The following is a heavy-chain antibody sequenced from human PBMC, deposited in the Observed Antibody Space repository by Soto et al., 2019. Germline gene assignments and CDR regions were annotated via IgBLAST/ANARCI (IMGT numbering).Heavy chain of an antibody. CDR3: ARLNVYCVSTSCHGYYGMDV. V-gene: IGHV4-39*01. CDR2: IYSSENT. CDR1: GGSVSSNSYS. Sequence: PSETLSLTCTVSGGSVSSNSYSWGWIRQSPGKGLEWIGTIYSSENTYYNPSLLSRVTISVDTSMNEFSLRLSSVTAADTAVYYCARLNVYCVSTSCHGYYGMDVWGQGTTVTVSS. J-gene: IGHJ6*02. D-gene: IGHD2-2*01.